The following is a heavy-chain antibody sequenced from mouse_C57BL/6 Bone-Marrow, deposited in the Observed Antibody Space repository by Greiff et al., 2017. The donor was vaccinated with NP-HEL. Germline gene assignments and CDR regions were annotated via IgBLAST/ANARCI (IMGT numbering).Heavy chain of an antibody. D-gene: IGHD6-1*01. CDR2: IYPGDGDT. V-gene: IGHV1-82*01. CDR1: GYTFSTSW. CDR3: ARGESWGACFAY. Sequence: VQLQQSGPELVKPGASVTLSCKASGYTFSTSWLNWMKQRPGKGLEWFGRIYPGDGDTHYSGNFEGQASLTADKSSNSAYMQLSSLTSEDSAVYIGARGESWGACFAYWGQGTTLTVSA. J-gene: IGHJ2*01.